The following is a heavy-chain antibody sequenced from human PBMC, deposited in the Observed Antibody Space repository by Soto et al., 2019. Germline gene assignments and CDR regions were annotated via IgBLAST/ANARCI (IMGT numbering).Heavy chain of an antibody. CDR1: GGSISSGDYY. J-gene: IGHJ4*02. Sequence: QVQLQESGPGLVKPSQTLSLTCTVSGGSISSGDYYWSWIRQPPGKGLEWIGYIYHSGSNYYNPSPTSRATGAVDRSKSRWSLKLSSVTAAGTAVDYCARGGGGYGDHFAYWGQGTLVTVSS. D-gene: IGHD4-17*01. CDR2: IYHSGSN. V-gene: IGHV4-30-4*01. CDR3: ARGGGGYGDHFAY.